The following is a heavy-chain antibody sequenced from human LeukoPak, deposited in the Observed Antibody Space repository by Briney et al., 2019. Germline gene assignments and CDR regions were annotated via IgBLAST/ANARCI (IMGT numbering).Heavy chain of an antibody. CDR3: ASGGSGSYYKSWFDP. D-gene: IGHD3-10*01. CDR1: GCSISSYY. J-gene: IGHJ5*02. Sequence: SETLSLTCTVSGCSISSYYWSWIRQPAGKGLEWIGRIYTSGSTNYNPSLKSRVTMSVDTSKNQFSLKLSSVTAADTAVYYCASGGSGSYYKSWFDPWGQGTLVTVSS. V-gene: IGHV4-4*07. CDR2: IYTSGST.